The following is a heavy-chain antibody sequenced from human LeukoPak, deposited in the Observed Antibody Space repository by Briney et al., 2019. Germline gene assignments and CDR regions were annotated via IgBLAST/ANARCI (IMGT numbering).Heavy chain of an antibody. CDR1: GGSFSGFH. J-gene: IGHJ6*03. V-gene: IGHV4-34*01. D-gene: IGHD3-3*01. CDR2: ISHSGST. Sequence: SETLSLTCAVYGGSFSGFHWSWIRQPPGKGLEWIGEISHSGSTNYNPSLKSRVSTSVDTSKNQFSLSLSSVTAADTAVYYCARRPRNPPSGGFWSRSSYYYHHMDVWGKGTTVTVSS. CDR3: ARRPRNPPSGGFWSRSSYYYHHMDV.